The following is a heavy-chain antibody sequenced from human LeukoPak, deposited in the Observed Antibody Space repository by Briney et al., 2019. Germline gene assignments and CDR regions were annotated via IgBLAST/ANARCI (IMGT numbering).Heavy chain of an antibody. CDR1: GGSISSYY. J-gene: IGHJ3*02. CDR2: IYYSGST. Sequence: PSETLSLTRTVSGGSISSYYWSWIRQPPGKGLEWIGYIYYSGSTNYNPSLKSRVTISVDTSKNQFSLKLSSVTAADTAVYYCARENDYVWGSYRLCAFDIWGQGTMVTVSS. CDR3: ARENDYVWGSYRLCAFDI. D-gene: IGHD3-16*02. V-gene: IGHV4-59*01.